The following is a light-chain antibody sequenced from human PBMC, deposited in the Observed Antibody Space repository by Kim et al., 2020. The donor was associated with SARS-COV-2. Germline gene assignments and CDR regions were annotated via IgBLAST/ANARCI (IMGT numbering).Light chain of an antibody. V-gene: IGLV1-51*01. CDR1: SSNIGNNY. J-gene: IGLJ3*02. Sequence: PGQKVTISCSGSSSNIGNNYVFWYQQLPGTAPKLLIYDNNKRPSGIPDRFSGSKSGTSATLGITGLQTGDEADYYCGTWDSSLSAVFGGGTKLTVL. CDR2: DNN. CDR3: GTWDSSLSAV.